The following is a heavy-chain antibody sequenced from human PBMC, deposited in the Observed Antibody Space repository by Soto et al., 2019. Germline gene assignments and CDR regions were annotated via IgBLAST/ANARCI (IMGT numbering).Heavy chain of an antibody. D-gene: IGHD5-12*01. CDR1: GFTFSSYG. CDR2: ISYDGSNK. CDR3: AKNLSSGYDYYYYYMDV. Sequence: QVQLVESGGGVVQPGRSVRLSCAASGFTFSSYGMHWVRQAPGKGLEWVAVISYDGSNKYYADSVKGRFTISRDNSKNTLYLQMNSLRAEATAVYYCAKNLSSGYDYYYYYMDVWGKGTTVTVSS. J-gene: IGHJ6*03. V-gene: IGHV3-30*18.